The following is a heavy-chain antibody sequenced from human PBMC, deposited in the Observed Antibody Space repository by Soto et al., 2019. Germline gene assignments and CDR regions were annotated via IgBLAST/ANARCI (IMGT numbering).Heavy chain of an antibody. V-gene: IGHV4-34*01. Sequence: SETLSLTCAVYGGSFSGYYWSWIRQPPGKGLEWIGEINHSGSTNYNPSLKSRVTISVDTSKNQFSLELSSVTAADTAVYYCARARGGFGALYYYYYGMDVWGQGTTVTVSS. CDR1: GGSFSGYY. CDR3: ARARGGFGALYYYYYGMDV. D-gene: IGHD3-16*01. J-gene: IGHJ6*02. CDR2: INHSGST.